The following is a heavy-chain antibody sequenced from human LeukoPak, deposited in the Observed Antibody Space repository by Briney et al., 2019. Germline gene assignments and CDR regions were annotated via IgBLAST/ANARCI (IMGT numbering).Heavy chain of an antibody. Sequence: GESLKISCKGSGYSFTSYWIGWVRQMPGKGLEWMGTIYPGDSDTRYSPSFQGQVTISADKSISTAYLQWSSLKASDTAMYYCARINYYDSSGYSYYFDYWGQGTLVTVSS. CDR2: IYPGDSDT. CDR1: GYSFTSYW. CDR3: ARINYYDSSGYSYYFDY. J-gene: IGHJ4*02. V-gene: IGHV5-51*01. D-gene: IGHD3-22*01.